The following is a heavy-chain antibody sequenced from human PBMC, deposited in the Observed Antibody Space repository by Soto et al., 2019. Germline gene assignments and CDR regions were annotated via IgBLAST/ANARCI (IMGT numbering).Heavy chain of an antibody. D-gene: IGHD3-22*01. CDR3: ARPWTTRNYDNSYFDL. V-gene: IGHV4-59*01. CDR2: IYYSGGT. J-gene: IGHJ2*01. CDR1: GASIRSYY. Sequence: QVQLRESGPGLVKSSETLSLTCTVSGASIRSYYWSWIRQPPGKGLEWIGYIYYSGGTNYNPSLKSRVTISLDTSKSQFSLKLSPVTAADTAVYYCARPWTTRNYDNSYFDLWGRGTLVTVSS.